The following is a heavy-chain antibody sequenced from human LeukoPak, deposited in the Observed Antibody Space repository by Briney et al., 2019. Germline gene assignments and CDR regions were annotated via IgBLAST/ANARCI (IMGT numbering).Heavy chain of an antibody. CDR2: IYYSGST. Sequence: PSETLSLTCTVSGGSISSYYWSWIRRPPGKGLEWIGHIYYSGSTNYNPSLESRVIISVDTSRNQFSLKLRSVTAADTAVYYCARRGYFGSGKGYYFDYWGQGTLVTVSS. D-gene: IGHD3-10*01. V-gene: IGHV4-59*08. CDR1: GGSISSYY. J-gene: IGHJ4*02. CDR3: ARRGYFGSGKGYYFDY.